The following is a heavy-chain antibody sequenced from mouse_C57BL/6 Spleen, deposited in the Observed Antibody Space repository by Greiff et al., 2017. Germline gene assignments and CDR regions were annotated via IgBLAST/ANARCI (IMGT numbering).Heavy chain of an antibody. CDR1: GFTFSDYG. J-gene: IGHJ1*03. CDR3: AKGYYGSSGGYFDV. Sequence: EVMLVESGGGLVKPGGSLKLSCAASGFTFSDYGMHWVRQAPEKGLAWVAYISSGSSTIYYADTVKGRFTISRDNAKNTLFLQMTSLRSEDTAMYYCAKGYYGSSGGYFDVWGTGTTVTVSS. CDR2: ISSGSSTI. V-gene: IGHV5-17*01. D-gene: IGHD1-1*01.